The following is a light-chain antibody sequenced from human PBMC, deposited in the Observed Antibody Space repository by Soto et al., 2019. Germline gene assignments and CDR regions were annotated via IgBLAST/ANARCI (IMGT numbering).Light chain of an antibody. CDR3: QQRNIWPPVT. CDR2: GAF. CDR1: PTVTNF. V-gene: IGKV3-11*01. Sequence: EIVLTQSPATLSLSPGERATLSCRASPTVTNFLAWFQQKPGQAPRLLIYGAFNRATGIPARFSGSRSGTAFNLTISSLEPEDFAVYYWQQRNIWPPVTFGQGTRLEIK. J-gene: IGKJ5*01.